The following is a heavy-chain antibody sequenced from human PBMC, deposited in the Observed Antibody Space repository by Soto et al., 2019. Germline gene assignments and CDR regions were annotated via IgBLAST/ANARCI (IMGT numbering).Heavy chain of an antibody. Sequence: GGSLRLSCAASGFTFSSYAMSWVRQAPGKGLEWVSAISGSGGSTYYADSVKGRFTISRDNSKNTLYLQMNSLRAEDTAVYYCAKDSFGQYPLSYYYYYMDVWGKGTTVTVSS. D-gene: IGHD3-16*01. V-gene: IGHV3-23*01. CDR1: GFTFSSYA. J-gene: IGHJ6*03. CDR2: ISGSGGST. CDR3: AKDSFGQYPLSYYYYYMDV.